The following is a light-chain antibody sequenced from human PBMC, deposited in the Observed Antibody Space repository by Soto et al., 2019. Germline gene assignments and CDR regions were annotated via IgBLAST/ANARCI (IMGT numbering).Light chain of an antibody. J-gene: IGLJ1*01. CDR2: END. CDR3: GTWDSSLSIFV. V-gene: IGLV1-51*02. Sequence: QSVLTQPPSVSAAPGQKVTMSRSGGSSNIGNYYVSWHQQLPGTAPKLLIYENDKRPSGIPDRSSGSKSGTSATLGITGLQTGDEADYYCGTWDSSLSIFVFGTGTKVTVL. CDR1: SSNIGNYY.